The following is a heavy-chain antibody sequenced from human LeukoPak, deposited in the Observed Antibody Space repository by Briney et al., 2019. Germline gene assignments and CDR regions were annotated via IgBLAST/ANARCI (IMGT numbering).Heavy chain of an antibody. CDR2: ISYDGSNK. V-gene: IGHV3-30*18. CDR3: AKRIVGPYFYYFDY. J-gene: IGHJ4*02. Sequence: GGSLRLSCAASGFPFSSYGMHWVRQAPGKGLEWVAVISYDGSNKYYADSVKGRFTISRDNSKNTLYLQMNSLRAEDTAVYYCAKRIVGPYFYYFDYWGQGTLVTVSS. D-gene: IGHD1-26*01. CDR1: GFPFSSYG.